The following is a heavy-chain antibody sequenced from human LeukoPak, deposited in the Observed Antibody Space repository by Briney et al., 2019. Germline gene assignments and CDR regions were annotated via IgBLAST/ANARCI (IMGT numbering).Heavy chain of an antibody. Sequence: SVKVSCKASGYTFTSYYMHWVRQAPGQGLEWMGGIIPIFGTANYAQKFQGRVTITADESTSTAYMELSSLRSEDTAVYYCARDHKYSSGWYDNWGQGTLVTVSS. D-gene: IGHD6-19*01. V-gene: IGHV1-69*13. CDR1: GYTFTSYY. CDR2: IIPIFGTA. J-gene: IGHJ4*02. CDR3: ARDHKYSSGWYDN.